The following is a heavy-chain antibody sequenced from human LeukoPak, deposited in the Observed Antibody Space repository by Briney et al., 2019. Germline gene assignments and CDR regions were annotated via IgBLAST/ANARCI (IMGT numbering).Heavy chain of an antibody. J-gene: IGHJ4*02. D-gene: IGHD5-18*01. CDR2: IYYSGST. CDR3: ARRGYSYGPYYFDY. Sequence: PSQTLSLTCAVSGGSISSGNYYWSWIRQHPGKGLEWIGYIYYSGSTYYNPSLKSRVTISVDTSKNQFSLKLSSVTAADTAVYYCARRGYSYGPYYFDYWGQGTLVTVSS. V-gene: IGHV4-31*11. CDR1: GGSISSGNYY.